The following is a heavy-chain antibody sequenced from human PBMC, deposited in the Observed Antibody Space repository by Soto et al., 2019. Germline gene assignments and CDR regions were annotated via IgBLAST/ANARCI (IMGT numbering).Heavy chain of an antibody. CDR2: ISAYNGNT. Sequence: ASVKVSCKASGYTFTSYGISWVRQAPGQGLEWMGWISAYNGNTNYAQKLQGRVTMTTDTSTSTAYMELRSLRSDDTAVYYCAREPDVYCCGGSCYSGWFDPWGQGTLVTVSS. CDR3: AREPDVYCCGGSCYSGWFDP. CDR1: GYTFTSYG. J-gene: IGHJ5*02. V-gene: IGHV1-18*01. D-gene: IGHD2-15*01.